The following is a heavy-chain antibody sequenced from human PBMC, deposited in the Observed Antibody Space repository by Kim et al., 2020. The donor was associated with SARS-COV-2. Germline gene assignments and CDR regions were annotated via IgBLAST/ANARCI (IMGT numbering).Heavy chain of an antibody. CDR2: ISSGGST. CDR1: EFAVSNNY. CDR3: ARKFYGMDV. V-gene: IGHV3-53*01. Sequence: GGSLRLSCTASEFAVSNNYMSWVRQAPGKGLEWVSVISSGGSTYYADSVKGRFTISRDNSKNTLYLQMNSLRAEDTAVYYCARKFYGMDVWGQGTTVTVSS. J-gene: IGHJ6*02.